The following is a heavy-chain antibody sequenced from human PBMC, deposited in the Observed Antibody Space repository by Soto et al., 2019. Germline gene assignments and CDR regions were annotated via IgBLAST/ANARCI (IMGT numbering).Heavy chain of an antibody. CDR1: GYTFSTYG. J-gene: IGHJ4*02. CDR3: ARGDPATYVRLPFDY. CDR2: ISTHSGNT. Sequence: QIQLVQSGAEVKKPGASVTVSCKASGYTFSTYGISWVRQAPGQGLEWMGWISTHSGNTGYTQKFQGRVSMTRDTSTNIAYMELRSLTSDDTAVYYCARGDPATYVRLPFDYWGQGTLVTVSS. V-gene: IGHV1-18*04. D-gene: IGHD6-25*01.